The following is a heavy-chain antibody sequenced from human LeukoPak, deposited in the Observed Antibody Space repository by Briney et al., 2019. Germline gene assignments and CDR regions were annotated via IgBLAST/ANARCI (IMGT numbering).Heavy chain of an antibody. Sequence: PGGSLRLSCAASGFTFSSYAMSWVRQAPGKGLEWASAISGSGGSTYYADSVKGRFTISRDNSKNTLYLQMNSLRAEDTAVYYCAKDRDCSDGSCYGVPGDFDYWGQGTLVTVSS. J-gene: IGHJ4*02. CDR2: ISGSGGST. V-gene: IGHV3-23*01. D-gene: IGHD2-15*01. CDR3: AKDRDCSDGSCYGVPGDFDY. CDR1: GFTFSSYA.